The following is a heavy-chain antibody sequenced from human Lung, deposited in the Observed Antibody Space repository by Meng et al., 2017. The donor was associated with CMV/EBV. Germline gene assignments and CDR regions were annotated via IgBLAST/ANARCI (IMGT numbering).Heavy chain of an antibody. CDR2: IYYTGNT. V-gene: IGHV4-30-4*08. J-gene: IGHJ4*02. D-gene: IGHD4-17*01. Sequence: SGTGLVTPSPTPSLTWIVSGGSSSGWYYYWTWIRQPPGKGLEWIGYIYYTGNTYYNPSLKSRVTISVDTSKNQFSLRLSSVTAADTAVYYCARGGAGIGDAGDHFDYWGQGTLVTVSS. CDR3: ARGGAGIGDAGDHFDY. CDR1: GGSSSGWYYY.